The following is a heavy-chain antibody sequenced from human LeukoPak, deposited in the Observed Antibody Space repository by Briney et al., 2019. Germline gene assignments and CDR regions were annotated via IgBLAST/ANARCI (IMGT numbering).Heavy chain of an antibody. CDR3: ARSSSGSYWDYFDY. D-gene: IGHD1-26*01. V-gene: IGHV3-30-3*01. J-gene: IGHJ4*02. Sequence: PGRSLRLSCAASGFTFSGYAMHWVRQAPGKGLEWVAVISHDGSNKYYADSVKGRFTISRDNSKNTLYLQMNSLRAEDTAVYYCARSSSGSYWDYFDYWGQGTLVTVSS. CDR1: GFTFSGYA. CDR2: ISHDGSNK.